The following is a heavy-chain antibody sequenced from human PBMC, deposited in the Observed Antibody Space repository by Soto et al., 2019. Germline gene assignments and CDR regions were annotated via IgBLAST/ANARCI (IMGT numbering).Heavy chain of an antibody. D-gene: IGHD3-10*01. J-gene: IGHJ2*01. CDR3: ARDVRLLVRDLPWYFDL. CDR1: GAYVSSRSYY. CDR2: IHDSEST. V-gene: IGHV4-61*01. Sequence: QVQLQESGPGLVKPSETLSLTCTVSGAYVSSRSYYWSWIRQPPGKGLEWIGYIHDSESTTYNPSLKSRVTISVDTSKNQFSLILSSVTAADTAVYYCARDVRLLVRDLPWYFDLWGRGTLVTVSS.